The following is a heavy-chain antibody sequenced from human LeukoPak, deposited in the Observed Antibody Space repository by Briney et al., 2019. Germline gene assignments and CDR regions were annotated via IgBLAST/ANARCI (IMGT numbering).Heavy chain of an antibody. V-gene: IGHV1-8*01. CDR2: MDPNSGNT. CDR1: GYTFTNYD. J-gene: IGHJ1*01. CDR3: ARDSYSSSWYGAEYFQH. Sequence: GASVKVSCKASGYTFTNYDINWVRQATGQGLEWMGYMDPNSGNTGYAQKFQGRVTMTRNTSISTAYMELSSLRSEDTAVYYCARDSYSSSWYGAEYFQHWGQGTLVTVSS. D-gene: IGHD6-13*01.